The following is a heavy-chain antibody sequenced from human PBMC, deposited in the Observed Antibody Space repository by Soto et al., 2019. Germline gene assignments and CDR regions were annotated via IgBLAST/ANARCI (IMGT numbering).Heavy chain of an antibody. CDR1: GYSFTSYW. D-gene: IGHD6-19*01. CDR2: IDPSDSYT. Sequence: VESLKISCKGSGYSFTSYWISWVRQMPGKGLEWMGRIDPSDSYTNYSPSFQGHVTISADKSISTAYLQWSSLKASDTAMYYCARPIAVAGTGFDYYYGMDVWGQGTTVTVSS. J-gene: IGHJ6*02. CDR3: ARPIAVAGTGFDYYYGMDV. V-gene: IGHV5-10-1*01.